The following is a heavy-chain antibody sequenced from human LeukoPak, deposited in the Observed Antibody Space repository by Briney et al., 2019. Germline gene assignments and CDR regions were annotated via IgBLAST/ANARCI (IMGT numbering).Heavy chain of an antibody. CDR3: AREAAAAIVYYGMDV. CDR1: GGSIRSSGYY. J-gene: IGHJ6*02. Sequence: SETLSLTCTVSGGSIRSSGYYWGWIRQPPGKGLEWIGSIYDSGSTYYNPSLKSRVTISVDTSKNQFSLKLSSVTAADTAVYYCAREAAAAIVYYGMDVWGQGTTVTVSS. D-gene: IGHD6-13*01. V-gene: IGHV4-39*02. CDR2: IYDSGST.